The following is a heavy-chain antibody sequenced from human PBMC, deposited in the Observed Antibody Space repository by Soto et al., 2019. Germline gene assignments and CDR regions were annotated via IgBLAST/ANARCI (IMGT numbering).Heavy chain of an antibody. CDR2: IFSNDEK. V-gene: IGHV2-26*01. Sequence: QVTLKESGPVLVKPTETLTLTCTVSGFSLSNARMGVTWTRQPPGKALEWLAHIFSNDEKSYSTSLRSRPTIPKETSNSQLVLTITNMDPVDTGTYYCARINDFLTGFDYWGQGTLVTVSS. CDR1: GFSLSNARMG. D-gene: IGHD3-9*01. J-gene: IGHJ4*02. CDR3: ARINDFLTGFDY.